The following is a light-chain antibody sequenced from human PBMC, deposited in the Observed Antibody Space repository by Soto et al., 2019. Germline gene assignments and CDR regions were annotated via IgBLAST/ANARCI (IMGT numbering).Light chain of an antibody. CDR1: SSDVGGYNY. CDR2: EVS. V-gene: IGLV2-8*01. J-gene: IGLJ2*01. CDR3: SSYAGSNNLV. Sequence: ALTQPPSASGSPGQSVTISCTGTSSDVGGYNYVSWYQQHPGKAPKLMIYEVSKRPSGVPDRFSGSKSGNTASLTVSGLQAEDEADYYCSSYAGSNNLVFGGGTKVTVL.